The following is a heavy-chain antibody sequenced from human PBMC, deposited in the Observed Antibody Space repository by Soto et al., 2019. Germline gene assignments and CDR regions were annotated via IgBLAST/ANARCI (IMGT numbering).Heavy chain of an antibody. Sequence: GGSLRLSCAASGFTFSTYAMSWVRQAPGKGLEWVSGISASGGRTYSADSVKGRFTISRDSSKNTLYLQMNSLRAEDTAVYYCAKDLGQCLGNAFEIWGQGTMVTVSS. CDR3: AKDLGQCLGNAFEI. CDR1: GFTFSTYA. V-gene: IGHV3-23*01. J-gene: IGHJ3*02. CDR2: ISASGGRT. D-gene: IGHD6-19*01.